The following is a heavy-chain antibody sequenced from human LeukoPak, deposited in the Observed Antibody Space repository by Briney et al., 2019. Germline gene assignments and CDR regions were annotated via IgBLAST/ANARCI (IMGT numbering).Heavy chain of an antibody. D-gene: IGHD6-6*01. J-gene: IGHJ5*02. CDR1: GFTFSSYA. V-gene: IGHV3-21*01. CDR3: ARDRLSSTGNWFDP. CDR2: ISSSSSYI. Sequence: GGSLRLSCAASGFTFSSYAMSWVRQAPGKGLEWVSSISSSSSYIYYADSVKGRFTISRDNAKNSLYLQMNSLRAEDTAVYYCARDRLSSTGNWFDPWGQGTLVTVSS.